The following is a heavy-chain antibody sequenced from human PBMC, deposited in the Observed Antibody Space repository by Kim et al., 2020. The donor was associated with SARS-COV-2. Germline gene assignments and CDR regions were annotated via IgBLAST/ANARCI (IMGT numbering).Heavy chain of an antibody. D-gene: IGHD3-22*01. CDR2: IYYSGST. Sequence: SETLSLTCTVSGGSISSSSYYWGWIRQPPGKGLEWIGSIYYSGSTYYNPSLKSRVTISVDTSKNQFSLKLSSVTAADTAVYYCARHDPSYYYYRGHNWFDPWGQGTLINVSS. CDR1: GGSISSSSYY. CDR3: ARHDPSYYYYRGHNWFDP. J-gene: IGHJ5*02. V-gene: IGHV4-39*01.